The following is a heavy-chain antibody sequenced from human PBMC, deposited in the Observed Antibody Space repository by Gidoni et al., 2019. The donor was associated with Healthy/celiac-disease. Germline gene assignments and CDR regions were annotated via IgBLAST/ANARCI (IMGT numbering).Heavy chain of an antibody. V-gene: IGHV2-5*02. CDR2: IYWDDDK. CDR1: GCSLSTSGVG. J-gene: IGHJ4*02. CDR3: AHIASKFDY. Sequence: QITLKESGPTLVRRTQTLTLTGTVAGCSLSTSGVGVGWIRQPPGKALEWLAIIYWDDDKRYSLSLKSRLTITKDTTKNQVVLTMTIMDPMDTATYYCAHIASKFDYWGQGTLVTVSS.